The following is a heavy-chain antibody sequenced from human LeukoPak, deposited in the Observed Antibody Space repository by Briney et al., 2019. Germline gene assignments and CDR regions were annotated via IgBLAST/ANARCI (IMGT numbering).Heavy chain of an antibody. CDR2: INPDARTT. J-gene: IGHJ4*02. CDR1: GLTFSSYW. D-gene: IGHD2/OR15-2a*01. Sequence: AGGSLRLSCAASGLTFSSYWMHWVRRPPGKGLVWVSHINPDARTTTYADSVKGRFTISRDNAQNTLYLQMNSLRAEDTAVYYCARGTALQDYWGQGTLVTVSS. V-gene: IGHV3-74*01. CDR3: ARGTALQDY.